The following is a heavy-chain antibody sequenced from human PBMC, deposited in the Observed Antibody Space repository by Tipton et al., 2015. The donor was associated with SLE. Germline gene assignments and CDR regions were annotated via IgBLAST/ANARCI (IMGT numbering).Heavy chain of an antibody. D-gene: IGHD1-26*01. J-gene: IGHJ3*02. CDR3: AREMLGRNDAFDI. V-gene: IGHV4-38-2*02. Sequence: TLSLTCTVSGGSISSYYWSWIRQPPGKGLEWIGSIYHSGSTYYNPSLKSRVTISVDTSKNQFSLKLSSVAAADTAGYHCAREMLGRNDAFDIWGQGTMVTVSS. CDR2: IYHSGST. CDR1: GGSISSYY.